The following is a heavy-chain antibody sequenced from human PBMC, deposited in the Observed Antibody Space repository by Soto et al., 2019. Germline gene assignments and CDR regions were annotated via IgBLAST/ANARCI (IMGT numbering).Heavy chain of an antibody. Sequence: SETLSLTCAVYGGSFSGYYWSWIRQPPGKGLEWIGEINHSGSTNYNPSLKSRVTISVDTSKNQFSLKLSSVTAADTAVYYCARGGNWGNWYFDLWGRGTLVTVSS. CDR1: GGSFSGYY. CDR3: ARGGNWGNWYFDL. D-gene: IGHD7-27*01. CDR2: INHSGST. J-gene: IGHJ2*01. V-gene: IGHV4-34*01.